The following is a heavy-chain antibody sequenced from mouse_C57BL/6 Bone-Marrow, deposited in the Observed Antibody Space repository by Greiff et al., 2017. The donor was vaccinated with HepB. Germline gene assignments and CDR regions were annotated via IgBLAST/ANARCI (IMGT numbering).Heavy chain of an antibody. V-gene: IGHV1-64*01. CDR2: IHPNSGST. Sequence: VQLQQSGAELVKPGASVKLSCKASGYTFTSYWMHWVKQRPGQGLEWIGMIHPNSGSTNYNEKFKSKATLTVDKSSSTAYMQLSSLTSEDSAVYFCAGKNYYGSSLYYYAMDYWGQGTSVTVSS. J-gene: IGHJ4*01. D-gene: IGHD1-1*01. CDR3: AGKNYYGSSLYYYAMDY. CDR1: GYTFTSYW.